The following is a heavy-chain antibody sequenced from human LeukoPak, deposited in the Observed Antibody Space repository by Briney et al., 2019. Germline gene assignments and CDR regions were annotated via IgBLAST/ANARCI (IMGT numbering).Heavy chain of an antibody. D-gene: IGHD2-2*01. V-gene: IGHV3-23*01. CDR2: ISGSGGST. CDR3: AKEGDIVVVPAAPFDY. Sequence: AGGSLRLSCAASGFTFSSYAMSWVRQAPGKGLEWVSAISGSGGSTYYADSVKGRFTISRDNSKNTLYLQMNSLRAEDTAVYYCAKEGDIVVVPAAPFDYWGQGTLVTVSS. J-gene: IGHJ4*02. CDR1: GFTFSSYA.